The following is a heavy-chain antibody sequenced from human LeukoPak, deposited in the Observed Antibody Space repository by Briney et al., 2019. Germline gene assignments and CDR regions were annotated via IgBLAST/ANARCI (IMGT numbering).Heavy chain of an antibody. Sequence: GGSLRLSCAASGFAVSNNYMSWVRQAPGKGLEWVSIIYGGGSTYYADSVNGRFTISRHNSKNTLFLQMNSLRAEDTAVYYCAKEVDSSSWYQIDYWGQGTLVTVSS. CDR2: IYGGGST. CDR1: GFAVSNNY. V-gene: IGHV3-53*04. CDR3: AKEVDSSSWYQIDY. D-gene: IGHD6-13*01. J-gene: IGHJ4*02.